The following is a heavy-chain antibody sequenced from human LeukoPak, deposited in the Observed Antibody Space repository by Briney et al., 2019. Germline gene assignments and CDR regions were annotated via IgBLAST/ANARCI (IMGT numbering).Heavy chain of an antibody. Sequence: GGSLRLSCAASGFTFSSYSMNWIRQAPGKGLEWVSSISSSSSYIYYADSVKGRFTISKDNAKNSLYLQMTSLRAEDTAVYYCARAGGSTVSHSDYWGQGTLGTVSS. V-gene: IGHV3-21*01. CDR3: ARAGGSTVSHSDY. D-gene: IGHD4-17*01. CDR1: GFTFSSYS. CDR2: ISSSSSYI. J-gene: IGHJ4*02.